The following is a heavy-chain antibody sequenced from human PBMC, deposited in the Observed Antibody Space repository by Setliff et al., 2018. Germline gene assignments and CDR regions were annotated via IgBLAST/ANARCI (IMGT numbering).Heavy chain of an antibody. CDR1: GGSIRGSSYF. Sequence: PSETLSLTCSVSGGSIRGSSYFWGWIRQPPGEGLEWIGNINDSGSTYYNPSLKSRVTISVDRSKNQVFLRMTSVTAADTSFYYCARMGTDYIMTRVNSYQYYFYMDVWGKGTTVTV. CDR3: ARMGTDYIMTRVNSYQYYFYMDV. J-gene: IGHJ6*03. V-gene: IGHV4-39*01. D-gene: IGHD5-18*01. CDR2: INDSGST.